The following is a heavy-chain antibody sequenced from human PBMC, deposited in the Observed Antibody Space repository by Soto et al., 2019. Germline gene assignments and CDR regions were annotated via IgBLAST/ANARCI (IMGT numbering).Heavy chain of an antibody. CDR2: IYSGGST. Sequence: GSLRLSCAASGFTVSSNYMSWVRQAPGKGLEWVSIIYSGGSTYYADSVKGRFAISRDNSKNTLYLQMNSLRAEDTAVYYCARDFSFGSALDIWGQGTMVTVSS. D-gene: IGHD3-10*01. CDR3: ARDFSFGSALDI. J-gene: IGHJ3*02. CDR1: GFTVSSNY. V-gene: IGHV3-53*01.